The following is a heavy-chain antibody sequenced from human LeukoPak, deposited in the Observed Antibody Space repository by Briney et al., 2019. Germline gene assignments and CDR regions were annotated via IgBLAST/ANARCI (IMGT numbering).Heavy chain of an antibody. CDR2: IYYSGST. V-gene: IGHV4-39*01. CDR3: ARLRRTSIFG. CDR1: GGSISSSSYY. Sequence: NPSETLSLTCTVSGGSISSSSYYWGWIRQPPGKGLEWIGSIYYSGSTYYNPSLKSRVTISVDTPKNQFSLKLTSVTAADTAVYYCARLRRTSIFGWGQGTLVTVSS. D-gene: IGHD3-3*01. J-gene: IGHJ4*02.